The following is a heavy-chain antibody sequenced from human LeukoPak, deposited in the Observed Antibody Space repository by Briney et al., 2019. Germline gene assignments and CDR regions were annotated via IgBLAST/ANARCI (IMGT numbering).Heavy chain of an antibody. V-gene: IGHV3-48*03. CDR2: IRSSGSTI. CDR3: ARDRYDYVWGSYVFDY. CDR1: GFTFSSYE. D-gene: IGHD3-16*01. J-gene: IGHJ4*02. Sequence: GSLRLSCAAFGFTFSSYEMNWVRQAPGKGLEWVSYIRSSGSTIYYADSVKGRFTISRDNAKNSLYVQMNSLRDEDTAVYYCARDRYDYVWGSYVFDYWGQGTLVTVSS.